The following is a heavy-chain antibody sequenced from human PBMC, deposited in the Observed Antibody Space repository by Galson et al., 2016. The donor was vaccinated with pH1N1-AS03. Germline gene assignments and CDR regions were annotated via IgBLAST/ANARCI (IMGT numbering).Heavy chain of an antibody. J-gene: IGHJ6*02. D-gene: IGHD3-10*02. V-gene: IGHV3-30*09. CDR1: GFDFSRSP. CDR2: ISFESSNK. Sequence: SLRLSCATSGFDFSRSPMHWVRQAPGKGLEWVSVISFESSNKRYADSVEGRLVISRDNSNNMVYLQMNSLRSEDTAVYYCARGRVFDDSYYGLDVRGQGTTVIVSS. CDR3: ARGRVFDDSYYGLDV.